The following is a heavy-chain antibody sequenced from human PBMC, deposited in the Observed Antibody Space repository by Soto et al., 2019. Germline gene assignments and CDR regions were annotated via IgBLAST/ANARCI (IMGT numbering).Heavy chain of an antibody. CDR2: IYDSGST. J-gene: IGHJ5*02. CDR1: GGSISSYY. V-gene: IGHV4-59*01. Sequence: QVQLQESGPGLVKPSETLSLTCTVSGGSISSYYWSWIRQPPGKGLEWIGYIYDSGSTNHNPSLKSRVTISVDTSKNQFSLQLTSVTAADRAVYYCARLDNGDYQGQWFDPWGQGTLVTVSP. D-gene: IGHD4-17*01. CDR3: ARLDNGDYQGQWFDP.